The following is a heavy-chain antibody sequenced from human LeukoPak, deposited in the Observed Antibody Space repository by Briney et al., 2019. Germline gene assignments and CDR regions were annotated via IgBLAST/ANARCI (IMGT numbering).Heavy chain of an antibody. CDR2: VSDGGDSR. J-gene: IGHJ4*02. V-gene: IGHV3-23*01. CDR3: ARDPFDY. Sequence: PGGSLRLSCTASGLIFRSYAMTWVRQAPGKGLEWVSAVSDGGDSRKYADSVKGRFTISRDNSKNTVYLQMNSLRAEDTAVYYCARDPFDYWGQGTLVTVSS. CDR1: GLIFRSYA.